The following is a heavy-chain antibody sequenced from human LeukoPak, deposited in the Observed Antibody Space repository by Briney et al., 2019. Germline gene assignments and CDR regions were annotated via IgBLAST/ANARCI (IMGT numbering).Heavy chain of an antibody. CDR2: IIPIFGTA. V-gene: IGHV1-69*05. CDR3: ARMVAMGYYYYYYMDV. J-gene: IGHJ6*03. CDR1: GGTFNSYP. D-gene: IGHD5-18*01. Sequence: SVKVSCKASGGTFNSYPISWVRQAPGQGLEWMGGIIPIFGTANYAQKFQGRVTITTDESTSTAYMELSSLRSEDTAVYYCARMVAMGYYYYYYMDVWGKGTTVTVSS.